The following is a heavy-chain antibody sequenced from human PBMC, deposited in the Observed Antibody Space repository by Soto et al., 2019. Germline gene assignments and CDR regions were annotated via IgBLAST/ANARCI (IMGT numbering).Heavy chain of an antibody. J-gene: IGHJ5*02. V-gene: IGHV4-31*03. Sequence: PSETLSLTCTVSGGSISSGGYYWSWIRQHPGKGLEWIGYIYYSGSTYYNPSLKSRVTISVDTSKNQFSLKLSSVTAADTAVYYCARGSGRGYDFWSGYFSVNWFDPWGQGTLVTVSS. D-gene: IGHD3-3*01. CDR2: IYYSGST. CDR1: GGSISSGGYY. CDR3: ARGSGRGYDFWSGYFSVNWFDP.